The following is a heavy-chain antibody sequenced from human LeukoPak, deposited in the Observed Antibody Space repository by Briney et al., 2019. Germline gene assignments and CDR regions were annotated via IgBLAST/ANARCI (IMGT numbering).Heavy chain of an antibody. CDR2: IYHSGST. Sequence: SETLSLTCAVSGGSISSGGYSWSWIRQPPGKGLEWIGYIYHSGSTYYNPSLKSRVTISVDRSKNQFSLKLSSVTAADTAVYYCAREYCSGGSCYLGRNWFDPWGQGTLVTVSS. CDR3: AREYCSGGSCYLGRNWFDP. V-gene: IGHV4-30-2*01. CDR1: GGSISSGGYS. D-gene: IGHD2-15*01. J-gene: IGHJ5*02.